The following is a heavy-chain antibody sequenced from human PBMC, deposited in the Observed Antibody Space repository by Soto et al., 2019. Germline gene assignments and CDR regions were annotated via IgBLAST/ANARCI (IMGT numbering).Heavy chain of an antibody. CDR3: ARGPYSGGFDY. Sequence: QVQLVESGGGVVQPGRSLRLSCAASGFTFSSSGMHWVRQAPGKGLEWVALIWYDGSEKYYADSVKGRFTISRDNSKNTLYLQMNSLRAEDTAVYYYARGPYSGGFDYWGQGTLVTVSS. D-gene: IGHD6-19*01. J-gene: IGHJ4*02. CDR1: GFTFSSSG. CDR2: IWYDGSEK. V-gene: IGHV3-33*01.